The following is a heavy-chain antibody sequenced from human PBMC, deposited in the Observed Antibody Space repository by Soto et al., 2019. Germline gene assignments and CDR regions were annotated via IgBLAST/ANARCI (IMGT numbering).Heavy chain of an antibody. CDR2: INPSGGST. D-gene: IGHD3-3*01. Sequence: XSVKVSCKASGYTFTSYYMHWVRQAPVQGLEWMGIINPSGGSTSYAQKFQGRVTMTRDTSTSTVYMELSSLRSEDTAVYYCARDFYLRFLEWSLDYYGMDVWGQGTTVTVSS. J-gene: IGHJ6*02. V-gene: IGHV1-46*01. CDR1: GYTFTSYY. CDR3: ARDFYLRFLEWSLDYYGMDV.